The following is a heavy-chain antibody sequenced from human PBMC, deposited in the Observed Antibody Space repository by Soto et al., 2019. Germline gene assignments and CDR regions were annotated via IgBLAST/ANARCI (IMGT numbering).Heavy chain of an antibody. Sequence: SETLSLTCTVSGGSFTGHFWSWVRQPPGKGLEWIGEVSHSGNTKYYPSLRSRVTLSVDSSKNQISLALTSVTAADTAVYYCATDTFHSNGWHQFDIWGQGTLVTVSS. CDR3: ATDTFHSNGWHQFDI. CDR2: VSHSGNT. D-gene: IGHD5-18*01. V-gene: IGHV4-34*01. CDR1: GGSFTGHF. J-gene: IGHJ4*02.